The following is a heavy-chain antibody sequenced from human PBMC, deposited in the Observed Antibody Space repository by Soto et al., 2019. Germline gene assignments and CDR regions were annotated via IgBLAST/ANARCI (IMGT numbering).Heavy chain of an antibody. CDR2: INHSGST. V-gene: IGHV4-34*01. D-gene: IGHD3-3*01. CDR3: ARKPHYDFWSGYPRLTYYYYMDV. J-gene: IGHJ6*03. CDR1: GGSFSGYY. Sequence: SETLSLTCAVYGGSFSGYYWSWIRQPPGKGQEWIGEINHSGSTNYNPSLKSRVTISVDTSKNQFSLKLSSVTAADTAVYYCARKPHYDFWSGYPRLTYYYYMDVWGKGTTVTVSS.